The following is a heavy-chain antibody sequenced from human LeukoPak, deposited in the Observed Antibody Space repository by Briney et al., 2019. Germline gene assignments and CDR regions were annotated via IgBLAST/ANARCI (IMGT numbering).Heavy chain of an antibody. CDR2: INPNSGGT. Sequence: ASVKFYGKASGYTFTGYYMHWGRQAPGQGLEWMGWINPNSGGTSYEQKFLGRRTITRDTSISTAHMVLSRVTSDDTGAYSCAILLRSSGWFDDAFDIWGQRTMVTVSS. CDR1: GYTFTGYY. D-gene: IGHD6-13*01. J-gene: IGHJ3*02. V-gene: IGHV1-2*02. CDR3: AILLRSSGWFDDAFDI.